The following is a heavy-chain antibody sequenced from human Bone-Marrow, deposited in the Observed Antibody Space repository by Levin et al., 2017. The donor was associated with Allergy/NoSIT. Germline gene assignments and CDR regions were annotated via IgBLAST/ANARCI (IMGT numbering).Heavy chain of an antibody. CDR3: AKHDPLTATEIDF. D-gene: IGHD6-13*01. Sequence: GGSLRLSCAASGFTFSNYAMSWVRQAPGEGLEWVSGISGSGAYTYYVDSAKGRFTISRDNSNNTLHLQMNSLRAEDTAVYYCAKHDPLTATEIDFWGQGTLVTVSS. CDR1: GFTFSNYA. CDR2: ISGSGAYT. J-gene: IGHJ4*02. V-gene: IGHV3-23*01.